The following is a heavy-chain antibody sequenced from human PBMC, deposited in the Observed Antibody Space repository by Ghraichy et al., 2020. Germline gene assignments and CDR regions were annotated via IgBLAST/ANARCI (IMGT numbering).Heavy chain of an antibody. CDR2: ISYSGGNT. D-gene: IGHD2-15*01. J-gene: IGHJ5*02. V-gene: IGHV3-23*01. Sequence: GGSLRLSCAASGFTFSTYAMTWVRQAPGRGLEWVSGISYSGGNTYYADSVRGRFTISRDDSRNTLYLQMNSLRADDTAVYYCAKDRYSRSLFVSALVYPCGQGTLVTVSS. CDR3: AKDRYSRSLFVSALVYP. CDR1: GFTFSTYA.